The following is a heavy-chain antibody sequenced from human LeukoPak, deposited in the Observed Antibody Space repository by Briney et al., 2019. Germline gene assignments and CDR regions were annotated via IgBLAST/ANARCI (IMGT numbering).Heavy chain of an antibody. CDR3: AKCSGSYYNVVGPFDY. D-gene: IGHD3-10*02. J-gene: IGHJ4*02. CDR1: GFTFDDYA. V-gene: IGHV3-9*01. CDR2: ISWNSGSI. Sequence: GGSLRLSCAASGFTFDDYAMHWVRQAPGKGLEWVSGISWNSGSIGYADSVKGRFTISRDNAKNSLYLQMYSLRAVDTALYYCAKCSGSYYNVVGPFDYWGQGTLVTVSS.